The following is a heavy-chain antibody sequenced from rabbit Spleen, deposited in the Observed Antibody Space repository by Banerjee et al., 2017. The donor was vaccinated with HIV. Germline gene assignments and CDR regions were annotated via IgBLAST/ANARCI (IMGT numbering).Heavy chain of an antibody. D-gene: IGHD8-1*01. J-gene: IGHJ4*01. Sequence: QEQLVESGGGLVQPGGSLKLSCKASGFDFSHYGVSWVRQAPGKGLEWIGYIDPVFGITYYANWVNGRFSISRENAQNTVFLQMTSLTAADTATYFCARDGAGGSYFALWGQGTLVTVS. CDR1: GFDFSHYG. V-gene: IGHV1S47*01. CDR3: ARDGAGGSYFAL. CDR2: IDPVFGIT.